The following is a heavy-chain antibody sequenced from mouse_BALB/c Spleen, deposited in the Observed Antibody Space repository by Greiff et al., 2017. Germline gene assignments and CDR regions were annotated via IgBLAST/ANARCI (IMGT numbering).Heavy chain of an antibody. Sequence: VKLMESGAELVRPGVSVKISCKGSGYTFTDYAMHWVKQSHAKSLEWIGVISTYYGDASYNQKFKGKATMTVDNSSSTAYMELARLTSEDSAIYYCARASSPYYFDYWGQGTTLTVSS. CDR3: ARASSPYYFDY. CDR1: GYTFTDYA. CDR2: ISTYYGDA. D-gene: IGHD1-1*01. V-gene: IGHV1S137*01. J-gene: IGHJ2*01.